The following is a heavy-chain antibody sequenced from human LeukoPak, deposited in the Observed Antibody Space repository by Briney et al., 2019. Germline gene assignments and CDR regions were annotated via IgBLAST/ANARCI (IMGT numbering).Heavy chain of an antibody. CDR1: GGTFSSYA. J-gene: IGHJ4*02. Sequence: GASVKVSCKASGGTFSSYAISWVRQAPGQGLEWMGWINPNSGGTNYAQKFQGRVTMTRDTSISTAYMELSRLRSDDTAVYYCAREKGTMVRGPFDYWGQGTLVTVSS. D-gene: IGHD3-10*01. V-gene: IGHV1-2*02. CDR2: INPNSGGT. CDR3: AREKGTMVRGPFDY.